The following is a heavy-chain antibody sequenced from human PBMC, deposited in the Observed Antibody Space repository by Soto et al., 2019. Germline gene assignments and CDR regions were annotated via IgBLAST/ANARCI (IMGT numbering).Heavy chain of an antibody. CDR2: MNPNSGNT. CDR3: ARQRSRTVVPTHY. Sequence: QVQLVQSGAEVKKPGASVKVSCKASGYTFTSYDINWVRQATGQGLEWMGWMNPNSGNTGYGQKFQGRVTMPLNTYISTAYMELSSLRSQDRAVYCCARQRSRTVVPTHYWGQGTLATVSS. CDR1: GYTFTSYD. V-gene: IGHV1-8*01. D-gene: IGHD2-15*01. J-gene: IGHJ4*02.